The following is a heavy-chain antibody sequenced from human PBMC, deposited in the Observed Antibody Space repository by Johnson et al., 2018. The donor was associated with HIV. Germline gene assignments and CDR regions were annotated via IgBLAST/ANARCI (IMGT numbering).Heavy chain of an antibody. J-gene: IGHJ3*02. CDR3: TTTRAFDI. Sequence: VQLVESGGGLVQPGGSLRLSCAVCGFTFSSYWMSWVRQAPGKGLEWVGRIKRKTDGGTTDCAAPVKGRFTITRDDSKNTLYLQMNSLKAEDTAVYYCTTTRAFDIWGQGTMVTVSS. CDR1: GFTFSSYW. V-gene: IGHV3-15*01. CDR2: IKRKTDGGTT.